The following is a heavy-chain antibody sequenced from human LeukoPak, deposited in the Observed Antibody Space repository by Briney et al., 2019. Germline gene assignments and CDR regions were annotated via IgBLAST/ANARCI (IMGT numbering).Heavy chain of an antibody. V-gene: IGHV1-8*01. CDR1: GYTFTSYD. CDR3: ARKYGYRGSYYYYYGMDV. D-gene: IGHD5-18*01. CDR2: MNPNSGNT. Sequence: GASMMVSCKASGYTFTSYDINWVRQDTGQGLEWMGWMNPNSGNTGYAQKFQGRVTMTRNTSISTAYMELSSLRSEDTAVYYCARKYGYRGSYYYYYGMDVWGQGTTVTVSS. J-gene: IGHJ6*02.